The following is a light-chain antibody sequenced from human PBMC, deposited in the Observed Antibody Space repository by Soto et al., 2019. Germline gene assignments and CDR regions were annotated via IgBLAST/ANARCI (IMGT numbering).Light chain of an antibody. Sequence: TLSPPTLSLAPGERVTLSCRASESVSTNLAWYQQKPGQAPRLLIYGASSRATGIPDRFSGSGSGTDFTLTISRLEPEDFAVYYCQQYGSSPITFGQGTRLEIK. CDR1: ESVSTN. J-gene: IGKJ5*01. V-gene: IGKV3-20*01. CDR2: GAS. CDR3: QQYGSSPIT.